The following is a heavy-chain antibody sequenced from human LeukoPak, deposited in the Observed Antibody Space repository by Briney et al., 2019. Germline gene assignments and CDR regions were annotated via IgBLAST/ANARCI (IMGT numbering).Heavy chain of an antibody. CDR2: ISSSGSTK. V-gene: IGHV3-11*01. Sequence: GGSLRLSCTASGFTFSDYYVSWIRQAPGKGLVWVSYISSSGSTKYYADSVKGRFTISRDNAKNSLYLQTNSLRAEDTAVYYCARIRAAAGNFDYWGQGTLVTVSS. CDR3: ARIRAAAGNFDY. CDR1: GFTFSDYY. D-gene: IGHD6-13*01. J-gene: IGHJ4*02.